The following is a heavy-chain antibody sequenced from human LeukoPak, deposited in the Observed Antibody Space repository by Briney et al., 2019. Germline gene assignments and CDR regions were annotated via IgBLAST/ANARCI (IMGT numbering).Heavy chain of an antibody. Sequence: GASVKVSCKASGYTFTGYYVHWVRQAPGQGLEWIGRINPNSGDTNYAQKFQGRVTMTRDTSISTAYMELSRLRSDDTAVYYCAKKNSPRSGPDFFDYWGQGTLVTVSS. CDR3: AKKNSPRSGPDFFDY. D-gene: IGHD2-15*01. CDR2: INPNSGDT. J-gene: IGHJ4*02. V-gene: IGHV1-2*06. CDR1: GYTFTGYY.